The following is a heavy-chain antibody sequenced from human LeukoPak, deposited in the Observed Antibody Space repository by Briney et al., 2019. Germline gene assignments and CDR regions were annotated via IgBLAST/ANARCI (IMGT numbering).Heavy chain of an antibody. J-gene: IGHJ4*02. CDR1: GFPFSTYW. V-gene: IGHV3-7*01. CDR3: ASSHDSSGND. Sequence: PGGSLRLSCAASGFPFSTYWMAWVRQAPGKGLDWVANIRKDGGAKFYAASVKGRFIISRDNAKNSLYLQMNNLRDEDTAGYYCASSHDSSGNDWGQGTLVTV. D-gene: IGHD3-22*01. CDR2: IRKDGGAK.